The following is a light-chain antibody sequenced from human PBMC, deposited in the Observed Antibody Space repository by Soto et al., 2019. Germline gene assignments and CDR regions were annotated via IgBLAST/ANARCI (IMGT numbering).Light chain of an antibody. J-gene: IGLJ1*01. V-gene: IGLV2-14*01. CDR2: DVS. CDR1: SSDVGDYNY. Sequence: QSVLTQPASVSGAPGQSINISCTGTSSDVGDYNYVSWYQQHPGKAPKVMIYDVSNRPSGVSNRFSGSKSGNTASLTISGLQAEDEADYYCSSYTSSSTLVFVTGTKVTVL. CDR3: SSYTSSSTLV.